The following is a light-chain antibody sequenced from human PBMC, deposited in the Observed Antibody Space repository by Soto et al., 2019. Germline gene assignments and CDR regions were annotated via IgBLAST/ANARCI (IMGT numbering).Light chain of an antibody. Sequence: ESVLTQSPSTLSLSAGERATLSCRASQSVSSSYLAWYQQKPGQAPRLLIYGASSRATGIPDRFSGSGSGTDFTLTISRLEPEDFAVYYCQQYGSSPWTFGQGTKVDI. CDR3: QQYGSSPWT. J-gene: IGKJ1*01. CDR2: GAS. V-gene: IGKV3-20*01. CDR1: QSVSSSY.